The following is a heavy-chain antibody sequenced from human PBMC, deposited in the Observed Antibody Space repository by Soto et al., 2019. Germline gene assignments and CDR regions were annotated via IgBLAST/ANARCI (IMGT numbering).Heavy chain of an antibody. Sequence: SETLSLTCTVSGGSISSGGYYWSWIRQHPGKGLEWIGYIYYSGSTYYNPSLKSRVTISVDTSKNQFSLKLSSVTAADTAVYYSARDTHVLTIFGVVIPSFGMDVWGQGTTVTVSS. CDR2: IYYSGST. D-gene: IGHD3-3*01. J-gene: IGHJ6*02. CDR1: GGSISSGGYY. V-gene: IGHV4-31*03. CDR3: ARDTHVLTIFGVVIPSFGMDV.